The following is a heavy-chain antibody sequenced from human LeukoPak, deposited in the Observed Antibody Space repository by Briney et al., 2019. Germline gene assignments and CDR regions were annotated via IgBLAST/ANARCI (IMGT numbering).Heavy chain of an antibody. J-gene: IGHJ4*02. CDR2: IYPGGSET. CDR3: ARWYYYDSSGHQGGD. D-gene: IGHD3-22*01. Sequence: GESLKISCKGSGYTFSNYWIDWVRQMPGKGLEWMGIIYPGGSETRYSPSFQGLVTISADKSIATAYLQWSRLQASDTAFYYCARWYYYDSSGHQGGDWGQGTLVTVSS. CDR1: GYTFSNYW. V-gene: IGHV5-51*01.